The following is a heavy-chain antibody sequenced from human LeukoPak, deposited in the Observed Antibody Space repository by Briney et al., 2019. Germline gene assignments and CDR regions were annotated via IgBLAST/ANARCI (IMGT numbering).Heavy chain of an antibody. D-gene: IGHD1-26*01. CDR2: IHSSGST. CDR1: GGSISSGSYY. V-gene: IGHV4-61*02. Sequence: SQTLSLTCTVSGGSISSGSYYWSWVRQPAGKGLEWIGRIHSSGSTTYNPSLKSRVTISVDTSKSQFSLKLSTVTAADTAVYYCARDRREVADAFDIWGQGTMVTVSS. CDR3: ARDRREVADAFDI. J-gene: IGHJ3*02.